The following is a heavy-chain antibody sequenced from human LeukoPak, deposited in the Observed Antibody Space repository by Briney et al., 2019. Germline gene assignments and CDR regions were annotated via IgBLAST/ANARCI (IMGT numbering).Heavy chain of an antibody. J-gene: IGHJ4*02. CDR3: ASGSPAADY. D-gene: IGHD6-25*01. Sequence: SETLSLTCTVSGGSTSSYYWSWIRQPPGKGLEWIGYIYYSGSTNYNPSLKSRVTISVDTSKNQFSLKLSSVTAADTAVYYCASGSPAADYWGQGTLVTVSS. CDR2: IYYSGST. CDR1: GGSTSSYY. V-gene: IGHV4-59*01.